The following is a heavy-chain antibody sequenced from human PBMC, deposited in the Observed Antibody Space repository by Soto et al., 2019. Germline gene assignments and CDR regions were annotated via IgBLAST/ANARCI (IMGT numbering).Heavy chain of an antibody. CDR2: IFPLDSDT. J-gene: IGHJ3*01. CDR1: GYTFTRNW. CDR3: ATPGGRDFNAFDV. V-gene: IGHV5-51*01. D-gene: IGHD2-21*02. Sequence: HGESLKISCKGSGYTFTRNWIGWVRQMPGKGLEWMGIIFPLDSDTRYSPSSQGQVTISADNSISTAYLQWSSLKASDTAIYYCATPGGRDFNAFDVWGQGTMVTVSS.